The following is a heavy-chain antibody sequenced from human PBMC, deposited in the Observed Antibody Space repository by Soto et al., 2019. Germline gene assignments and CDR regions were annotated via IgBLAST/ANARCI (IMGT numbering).Heavy chain of an antibody. CDR2: IYYSGST. Sequence: SETLSLTCTVSGGSISSSSYYWGWIRQPPGKGLEWIGSIYYSGSTYYNPSLKSRVTISVDTSKNQFSLKLSSVTAADTAVYYCATQDASGSYYGMDVWGQGTTVTVSS. CDR1: GGSISSSSYY. D-gene: IGHD1-26*01. V-gene: IGHV4-39*01. CDR3: ATQDASGSYYGMDV. J-gene: IGHJ6*02.